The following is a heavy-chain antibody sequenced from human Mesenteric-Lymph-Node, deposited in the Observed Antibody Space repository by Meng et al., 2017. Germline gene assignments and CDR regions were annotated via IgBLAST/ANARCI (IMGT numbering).Heavy chain of an antibody. CDR2: IYSGGNA. D-gene: IGHD3/OR15-3a*01. Sequence: GESLKISCAASGFTFSSYGMHWVRQAPGKGLEWVAVIYSGGNAFYADSVRGRFTISRDNAKNSLYLQMNSLRDEDTALYYCVRDWASHGDFWGQGALVTVSS. V-gene: IGHV3-NL1*01. CDR3: VRDWASHGDF. CDR1: GFTFSSYG. J-gene: IGHJ4*02.